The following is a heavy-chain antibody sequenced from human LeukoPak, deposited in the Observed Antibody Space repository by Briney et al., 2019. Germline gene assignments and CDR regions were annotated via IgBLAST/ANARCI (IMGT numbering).Heavy chain of an antibody. CDR3: ARPTGEFDY. V-gene: IGHV1-2*06. Sequence: ASVKVSCKASGGTFSRYAISWVRQAPGQGLEWMGRINPNSGGTNYAQKFQGRVTMTRDTSISTAYMELSRLRSDDTAVYYCARPTGEFDYWGQGTLVTVSS. CDR1: GGTFSRYA. J-gene: IGHJ4*02. CDR2: INPNSGGT. D-gene: IGHD1-1*01.